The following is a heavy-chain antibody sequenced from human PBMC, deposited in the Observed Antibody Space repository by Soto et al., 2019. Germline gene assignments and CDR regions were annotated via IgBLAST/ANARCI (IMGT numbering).Heavy chain of an antibody. V-gene: IGHV4-39*01. J-gene: IGHJ3*02. Sequence: SETLSLTCTVSGGSISGRTYFWGWIRQPPGKVLEWVGTIYYSGSTFYNPSLMSRVTISVDTSKNQFSLQLSSVTAADTAVYYCARHYARGSFEKWGQGTMVTVSS. CDR3: ARHYARGSFEK. CDR1: GGSISGRTYF. CDR2: IYYSGST. D-gene: IGHD2-2*01.